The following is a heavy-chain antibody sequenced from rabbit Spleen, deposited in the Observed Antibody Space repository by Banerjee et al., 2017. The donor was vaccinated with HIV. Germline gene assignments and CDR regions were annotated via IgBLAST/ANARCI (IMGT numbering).Heavy chain of an antibody. CDR3: ARDLTSVIGWNFNL. J-gene: IGHJ4*01. Sequence: QSLEESGGDLVKPGGTLTLTCTASGFSFSNNDYMCWVRQAPGKGLEWIACINTATAKGVYATWAKGRFTISRTSSTTVTLQMTSLTAADTATYFCARDLTSVIGWNFNLWGPGTLVTVS. V-gene: IGHV1S40*01. CDR1: GFSFSNNDY. D-gene: IGHD1-1*01. CDR2: INTATAKG.